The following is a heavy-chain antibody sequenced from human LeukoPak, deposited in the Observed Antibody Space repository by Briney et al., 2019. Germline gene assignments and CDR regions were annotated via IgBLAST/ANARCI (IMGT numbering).Heavy chain of an antibody. D-gene: IGHD7-27*01. CDR2: TYYRSTWYN. Sequence: SQTLSLTCAVSGDSFSSNSAAWNWRRQSPSRGLEWLGSTYYRSTWYNDYAVCVKSRITINPDTSKNQFSLQLNSVTPEDTAVYYCAGGTGVFDYWGQGTLVTVSS. J-gene: IGHJ4*02. CDR3: AGGTGVFDY. V-gene: IGHV6-1*01. CDR1: GDSFSSNSAA.